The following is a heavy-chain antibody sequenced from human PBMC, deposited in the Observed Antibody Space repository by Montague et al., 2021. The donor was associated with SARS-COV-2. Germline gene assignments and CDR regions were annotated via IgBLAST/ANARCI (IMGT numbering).Heavy chain of an antibody. CDR2: TYYRSKWYN. J-gene: IGHJ6*02. Sequence: CAISGDSVSSNSAAWNWIRQSPSRGLEWLGRTYYRSKWYNDYAVSVKSRITINPDTSKNQFSLQLNSVTPEDTAVYYCAREYAPPLWFGELDYCGMDVWGQGTTVTVSS. D-gene: IGHD3-10*01. CDR3: AREYAPPLWFGELDYCGMDV. V-gene: IGHV6-1*01. CDR1: GDSVSSNSAA.